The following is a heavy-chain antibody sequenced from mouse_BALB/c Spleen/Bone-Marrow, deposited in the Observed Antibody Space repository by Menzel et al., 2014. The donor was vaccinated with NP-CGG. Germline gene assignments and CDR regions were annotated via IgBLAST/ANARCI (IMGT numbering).Heavy chain of an antibody. V-gene: IGHV14-3*02. CDR3: AVYDYEGFAY. D-gene: IGHD2-4*01. Sequence: EVQLQQSGAELVKPGASVKLSCTASGFNIKDTYMHWVKQRPEQGLEWIGRIDPANGNTKYDPKFQGKATITADTSPNTAYLQLSSLTSEDTAVYYCAVYDYEGFAYWGQGTLVTVSA. J-gene: IGHJ3*01. CDR2: IDPANGNT. CDR1: GFNIKDTY.